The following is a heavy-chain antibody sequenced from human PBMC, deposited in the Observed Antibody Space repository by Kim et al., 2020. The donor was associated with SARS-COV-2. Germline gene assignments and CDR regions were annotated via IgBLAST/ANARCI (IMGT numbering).Heavy chain of an antibody. CDR2: ISSSSSYI. Sequence: GGSLRLSCAASGFTFSSYSMNWVRQAPGKGLEWVSSISSSSSYIYYADSVKGRFTISRDNAKNSLYLQMNSLRAEDTAVYYCARDQLLGFGESSRGYGMDVWGQGTTVTVSS. D-gene: IGHD3-10*01. CDR1: GFTFSSYS. CDR3: ARDQLLGFGESSRGYGMDV. J-gene: IGHJ6*02. V-gene: IGHV3-21*01.